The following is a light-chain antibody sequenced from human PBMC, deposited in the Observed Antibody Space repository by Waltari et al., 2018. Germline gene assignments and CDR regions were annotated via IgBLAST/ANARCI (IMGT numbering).Light chain of an antibody. V-gene: IGKV4-1*01. CDR1: QSVLYSSNTNNY. CDR3: QQYYTTPWT. CDR2: WAS. J-gene: IGKJ1*01. Sequence: DIVMTQSPDPLAVSLGERATINCTSNQSVLYSSNTNNYLAWYQQKPRQPPKLLIYWASTRESGVPDRFSGSGSGTDFTLAISSLQAEDVAVYYCQQYYTTPWTFGQGTKVEI.